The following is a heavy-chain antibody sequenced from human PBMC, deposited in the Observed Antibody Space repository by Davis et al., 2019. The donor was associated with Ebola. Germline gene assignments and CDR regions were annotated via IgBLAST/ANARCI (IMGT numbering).Heavy chain of an antibody. CDR2: IYYSGST. CDR3: ARHDFHNSGYPFDY. Sequence: MPGGSLRLSCTVSGGSIRSTGYYWGWVRQPPGKGLEWIGNIYYSGSTFYNPSLKSRLTISVDTSKNQFSLILRSVTATDTAVYFCARHDFHNSGYPFDYWGQGTLVTVSS. J-gene: IGHJ4*02. D-gene: IGHD6-19*01. V-gene: IGHV4-39*01. CDR1: GGSIRSTGYY.